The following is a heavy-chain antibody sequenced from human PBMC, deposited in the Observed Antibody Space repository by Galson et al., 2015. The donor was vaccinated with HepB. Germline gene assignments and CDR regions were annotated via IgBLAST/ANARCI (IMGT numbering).Heavy chain of an antibody. Sequence: SLRLSCAASGFTFSSYEMNWVRQAPGKGLEWVAVISYDGSNKYYADSVKGRFTISRDNSKNTLYLQMNSLRAEDTAVYYCAREMLRGGEGAVHGDYPTSYYYYGMDVWGQGTTVTVSS. V-gene: IGHV3-30-3*01. J-gene: IGHJ6*02. CDR3: AREMLRGGEGAVHGDYPTSYYYYGMDV. D-gene: IGHD4-17*01. CDR1: GFTFSSYE. CDR2: ISYDGSNK.